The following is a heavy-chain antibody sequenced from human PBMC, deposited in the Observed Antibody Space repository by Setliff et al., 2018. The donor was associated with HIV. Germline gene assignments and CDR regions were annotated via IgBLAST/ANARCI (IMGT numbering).Heavy chain of an antibody. CDR1: GGSFTDSDYY. V-gene: IGHV4-39*01. CDR3: ARHSTLYGGNFDY. Sequence: LSLTCIVSGGSFTDSDYYWAWVRQAPGKGLEWIGSIYHSGPTYYNPSLKGRITMSVDTSRNQFSLRLTYVTATDTAVFFCARHSTLYGGNFDYWGQGTLVTVSS. D-gene: IGHD4-17*01. CDR2: IYHSGPT. J-gene: IGHJ4*02.